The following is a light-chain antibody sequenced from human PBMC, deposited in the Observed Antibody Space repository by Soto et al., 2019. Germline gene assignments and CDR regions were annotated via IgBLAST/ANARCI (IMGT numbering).Light chain of an antibody. J-gene: IGLJ1*01. CDR1: TSKIESSYD. CDR2: GNN. V-gene: IGLV1-40*01. CDR3: QSYDNMVSPYNYV. Sequence: QSALTQPPSVSGAPGQRVTISCIGSTSKIESSYDVHWYQKPPGTAPKLLIYGNNNRPSGVPDRFSGSKSDTSASLAINGLQAEDEADYYCQSYDNMVSPYNYVFGTGTKVTVL.